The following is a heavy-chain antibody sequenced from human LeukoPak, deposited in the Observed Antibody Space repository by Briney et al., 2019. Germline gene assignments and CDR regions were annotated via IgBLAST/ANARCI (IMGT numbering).Heavy chain of an antibody. Sequence: SVKASCKASGGTFSSYAISWVRQAPGQGLEWMGRIIPIFGTANYAQKFQGRVTITTDESTSTAYMELSSLRSEDTAVYYCARDLTAGKWLLLPFDYWGQGTLVTVSS. D-gene: IGHD3-22*01. J-gene: IGHJ4*02. V-gene: IGHV1-69*05. CDR2: IIPIFGTA. CDR1: GGTFSSYA. CDR3: ARDLTAGKWLLLPFDY.